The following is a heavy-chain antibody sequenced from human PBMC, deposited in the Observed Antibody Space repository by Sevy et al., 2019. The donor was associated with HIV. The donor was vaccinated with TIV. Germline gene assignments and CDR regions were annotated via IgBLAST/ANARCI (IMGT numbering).Heavy chain of an antibody. D-gene: IGHD2-15*01. CDR3: ARSISALLFDY. Sequence: ASAKVSCKASGYTFTGYYMHWVRQAPGQGLEWMGWINPNSGGTNYAQKFQGWVTMTRDTSISTAYMELSRLRSDDTAVYHCARSISALLFDYWGQGTLVTVSS. V-gene: IGHV1-2*04. CDR1: GYTFTGYY. CDR2: INPNSGGT. J-gene: IGHJ4*02.